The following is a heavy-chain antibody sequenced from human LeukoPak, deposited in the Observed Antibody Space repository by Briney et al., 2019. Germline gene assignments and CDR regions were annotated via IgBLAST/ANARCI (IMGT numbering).Heavy chain of an antibody. Sequence: GSLRLSCAASGFTFSDYYMSWIRQAPGKGLEWVSYIDTRGRTTYYADSVKGRVTISRDNAKKSLYLQMNSLRAEDTAVYYCARGHYGLDVWGQGTTVTVSS. V-gene: IGHV3-11*01. CDR1: GFTFSDYY. CDR3: ARGHYGLDV. CDR2: IDTRGRTT. J-gene: IGHJ6*02.